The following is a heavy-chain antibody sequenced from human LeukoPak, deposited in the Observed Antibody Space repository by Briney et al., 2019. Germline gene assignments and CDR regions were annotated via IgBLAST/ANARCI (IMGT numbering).Heavy chain of an antibody. CDR1: GFTFSSYA. Sequence: SGGSLRLSCAASGFTFSSYAMSWVRQAPGKGLEWVSAISGSGGSTYYADSVKGRFTISRDNSKNSLYLQMNSLRAEDTAVYYCASVRPLDRYDFWSGYDYWGQGTLVTVSS. CDR3: ASVRPLDRYDFWSGYDY. CDR2: ISGSGGST. D-gene: IGHD3-3*01. J-gene: IGHJ4*02. V-gene: IGHV3-23*01.